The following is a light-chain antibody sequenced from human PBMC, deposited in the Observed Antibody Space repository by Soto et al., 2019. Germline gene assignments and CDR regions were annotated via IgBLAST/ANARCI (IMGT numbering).Light chain of an antibody. Sequence: QSALTQPPSVSGAPGQRVTISCTGSSSNIGAGYDVHWYQQLPGTAPKLLIYGNSNRPSGVPDRFSGSKSGTSASLAITGLQAEDEADYYCQSYDSSLRAHYVFGTGTKVTVL. J-gene: IGLJ1*01. CDR2: GNS. V-gene: IGLV1-40*01. CDR3: QSYDSSLRAHYV. CDR1: SSNIGAGYD.